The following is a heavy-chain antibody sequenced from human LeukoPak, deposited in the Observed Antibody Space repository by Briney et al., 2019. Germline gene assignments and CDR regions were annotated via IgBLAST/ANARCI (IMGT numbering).Heavy chain of an antibody. D-gene: IGHD5-18*01. Sequence: QAGGSLRLSCTASGFAFSTYGMNWVRQAPGKGLEWVSYISSSNTIYYADSVKGRFTISRDNAKNSLYLQMTSLRAEDTAVYYCMTAAGYNFGQYWGQGTLVTVSS. V-gene: IGHV3-48*01. CDR2: ISSSNTI. J-gene: IGHJ4*02. CDR1: GFAFSTYG. CDR3: MTAAGYNFGQY.